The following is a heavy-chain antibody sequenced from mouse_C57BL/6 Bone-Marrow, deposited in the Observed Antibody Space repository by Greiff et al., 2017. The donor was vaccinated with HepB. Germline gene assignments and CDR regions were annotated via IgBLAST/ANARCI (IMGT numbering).Heavy chain of an antibody. D-gene: IGHD1-1*01. Sequence: VQLVESGAELARPGASVKMSCKASGYTFTSYTMHWVKQRPGQGLEWIGYINPSSGYTKYNQKFKDKATLTADKSSSTAYMQLSSLTSEDSAVYYCARSLLRCRGFAYWGQGTLVTVSA. CDR1: GYTFTSYT. J-gene: IGHJ3*01. CDR2: INPSSGYT. CDR3: ARSLLRCRGFAY. V-gene: IGHV1-4*01.